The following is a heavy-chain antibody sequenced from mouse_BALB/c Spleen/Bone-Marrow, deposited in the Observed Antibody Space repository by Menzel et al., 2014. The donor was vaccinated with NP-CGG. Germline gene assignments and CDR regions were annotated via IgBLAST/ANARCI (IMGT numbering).Heavy chain of an antibody. Sequence: DVMLVESGGGLVQPGGSRKLSCAASGFTLSSFGMHWVRQAPERGLEWVAYISSGSTSIFYSDTVRGRFTISRDNPKNTLFLQMTSLTSEDTAMYYCARGGNWDDFDVWGAGTTVTVSS. CDR1: GFTLSSFG. CDR3: ARGGNWDDFDV. CDR2: ISSGSTSI. J-gene: IGHJ1*01. D-gene: IGHD4-1*01. V-gene: IGHV5-17*02.